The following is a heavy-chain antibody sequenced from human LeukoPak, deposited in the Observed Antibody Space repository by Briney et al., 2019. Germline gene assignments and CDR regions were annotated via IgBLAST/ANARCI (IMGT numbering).Heavy chain of an antibody. Sequence: SVKVSCKASGYTITSHDINWMRQAPGQGLEWMGRIIPILGIANYAQKFQGRVTITADKSTSTAYMELSSLRSEDTAVYYCARGYYDSTNDYWGQGTLVTVSS. CDR1: GYTITSHD. D-gene: IGHD3-22*01. CDR3: ARGYYDSTNDY. J-gene: IGHJ4*02. CDR2: IIPILGIA. V-gene: IGHV1-69*04.